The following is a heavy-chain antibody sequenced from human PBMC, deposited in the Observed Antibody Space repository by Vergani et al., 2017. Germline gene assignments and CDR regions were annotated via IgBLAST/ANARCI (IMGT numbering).Heavy chain of an antibody. CDR3: ARDRGYCSSTSCRYYYYYYMDV. CDR1: GGTFSSYA. J-gene: IGHJ6*03. D-gene: IGHD2-2*01. Sequence: QVQLVQSGAEVKKPGSSVKVSCKASGGTFSSYAISWVRQAPGHGLEWMGGIIPIFGTANYAQKFQGRVTITADESTRPAYMELRSLRSEDTAGYYCARDRGYCSSTSCRYYYYYYMDVWGKGTTVTVSS. CDR2: IIPIFGTA. V-gene: IGHV1-69*01.